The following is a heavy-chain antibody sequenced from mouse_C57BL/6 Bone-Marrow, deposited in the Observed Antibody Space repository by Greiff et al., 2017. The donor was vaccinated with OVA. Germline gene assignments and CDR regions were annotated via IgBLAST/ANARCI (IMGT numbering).Heavy chain of an antibody. CDR2: INPYNGDT. CDR1: GYSFTGYF. V-gene: IGHV1-20*01. Sequence: VQLQQSGPELVKPGDSVKISCKASGYSFTGYFMNWVMQSHGKSLEWIGRINPYNGDTFYNQKFKGKATLTVDKSSSTAHMELRSLTSEDSAVYYCAKRGLREDYYAMDYWGQGTSVTVSS. D-gene: IGHD2-2*01. J-gene: IGHJ4*01. CDR3: AKRGLREDYYAMDY.